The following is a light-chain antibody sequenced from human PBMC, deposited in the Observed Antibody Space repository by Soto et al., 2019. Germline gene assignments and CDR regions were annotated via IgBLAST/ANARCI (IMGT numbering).Light chain of an antibody. J-gene: IGLJ3*02. V-gene: IGLV2-8*01. CDR1: SSDVGAYNY. CDR2: EVN. CDR3: SSYAGNYKWV. Sequence: QSALTQPPSASGSPGQSVTIPCTGTSSDVGAYNYVSWYQQHPGKAPKLLIYEVNKRPSGGPDRFSGSKSGNTASLTVSGLQAEDEADYYCSSYAGNYKWVFGGGTKVTVL.